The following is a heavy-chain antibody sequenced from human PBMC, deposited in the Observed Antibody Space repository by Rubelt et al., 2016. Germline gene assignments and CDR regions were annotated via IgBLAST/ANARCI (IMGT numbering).Heavy chain of an antibody. CDR2: ISPYNGNS. Sequence: QVQLVQSGAEVKKPGASVKVSCKASGYTFSSFGISWVRQAPGQGLEWMGWISPYNGNSNYAQKFQGRVTITRDTSASTAYMELSSLRSEDTAVYYCARDQYYDILTGYWAYWGQGTLVTVSS. V-gene: IGHV1-18*01. CDR3: ARDQYYDILTGYWAY. D-gene: IGHD3-9*01. J-gene: IGHJ4*02. CDR1: GYTFSSFG.